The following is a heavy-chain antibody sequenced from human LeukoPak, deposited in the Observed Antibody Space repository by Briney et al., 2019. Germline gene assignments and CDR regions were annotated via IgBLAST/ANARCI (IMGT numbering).Heavy chain of an antibody. D-gene: IGHD3-9*01. CDR2: ISYDGSNK. V-gene: IGHV3-30*18. CDR1: GFTFSSYA. Sequence: GGSLRLSCAASGFTFSSYAMSWVRQAPGQGLEWVAVISYDGSNKYYADSVKGRFTISRDNSKNTLYLQMNSLRAEDTAVYYCAKDGHPPYYDILTGFDYWGQGTLVTVSS. CDR3: AKDGHPPYYDILTGFDY. J-gene: IGHJ4*02.